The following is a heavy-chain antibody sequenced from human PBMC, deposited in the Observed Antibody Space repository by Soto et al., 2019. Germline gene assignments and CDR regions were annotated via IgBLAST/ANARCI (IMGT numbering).Heavy chain of an antibody. V-gene: IGHV1-69*06. J-gene: IGHJ6*02. CDR2: IIPIFGTA. CDR3: ARDRWYSSSSNYYYYGMDV. D-gene: IGHD6-6*01. CDR1: GGTFSSYA. Sequence: QVQLVQSGAEVKKPGSSVKVSCKASGGTFSSYAISWVRQAPGQGLEWMGGIIPIFGTANYAQKFQGRVTITADKSTRTAYMELSSVRSEDTAVYYCARDRWYSSSSNYYYYGMDVWGQGTTVTVSS.